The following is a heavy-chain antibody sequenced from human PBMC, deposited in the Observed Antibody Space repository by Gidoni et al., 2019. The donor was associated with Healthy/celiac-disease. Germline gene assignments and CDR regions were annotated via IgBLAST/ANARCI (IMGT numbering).Heavy chain of an antibody. CDR2: ISSSSSYT. Sequence: QVQLVESGGGLVKPGGSLRLSCAASGFTFSDYYMSWSRQAPGKGLDWVSYISSSSSYTNYADSVKGRFTISRDNAKNSLYLQMNSLRAEDTAVYYCARDRVPAAMLQGGWFDPWGQGTLVTVSS. CDR3: ARDRVPAAMLQGGWFDP. D-gene: IGHD2-2*01. CDR1: GFTFSDYY. V-gene: IGHV3-11*05. J-gene: IGHJ5*02.